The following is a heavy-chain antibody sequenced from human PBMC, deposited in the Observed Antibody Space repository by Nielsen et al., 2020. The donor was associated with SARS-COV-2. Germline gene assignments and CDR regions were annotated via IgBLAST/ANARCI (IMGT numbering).Heavy chain of an antibody. D-gene: IGHD2-2*01. CDR2: IIPILGIA. J-gene: IGHJ6*03. V-gene: IGHV1-69*04. Sequence: WVRQAPGQGLEWMGRIIPILGIANYAQKFQGRVTITADKSTSTAYMELSSLRSEDTAVYYCAREVPAEEIVVVPAAATDYYYYMDVWGKGTTVTVSS. CDR3: AREVPAEEIVVVPAAATDYYYYMDV.